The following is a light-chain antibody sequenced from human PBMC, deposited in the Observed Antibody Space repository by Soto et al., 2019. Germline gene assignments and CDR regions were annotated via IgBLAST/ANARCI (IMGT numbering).Light chain of an antibody. J-gene: IGKJ2*01. Sequence: DIQMTQSPSSLSASVGDSVTITCRASQSISNYLNWFQLKSGKAPKLLIYAASSLQSGVPSRFSGSGSGTDFTLTISSLQPEDFATYYCQQSYTTPYTFGQGTKLEIK. CDR3: QQSYTTPYT. V-gene: IGKV1-39*01. CDR1: QSISNY. CDR2: AAS.